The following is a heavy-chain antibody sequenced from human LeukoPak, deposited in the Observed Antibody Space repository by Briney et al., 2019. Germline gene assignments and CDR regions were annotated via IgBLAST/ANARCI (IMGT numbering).Heavy chain of an antibody. CDR1: GDSIRSHY. CDR2: VFFTGST. D-gene: IGHD1-26*01. Sequence: SETLSLTRSVSGDSIRSHYWSWISQPPGKGPEWIGHVFFTGSTTYNPTLEGRVTISIDTFGGQFSLKLTSVTAADTAVYYCARVEWELLGAHLWGQGILLSVSS. V-gene: IGHV4-59*11. CDR3: ARVEWELLGAHL. J-gene: IGHJ4*02.